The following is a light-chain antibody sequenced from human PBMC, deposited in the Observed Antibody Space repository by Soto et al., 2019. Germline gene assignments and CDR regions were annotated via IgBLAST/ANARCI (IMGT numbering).Light chain of an antibody. CDR3: CSYAGHTNVL. J-gene: IGLJ2*01. CDR1: SSDVGGYNY. V-gene: IGLV2-11*01. CDR2: DVS. Sequence: QSALTQPRSVSGSPGQSVTISCTGTSSDVGGYNYVSWYQQHPGKAPKLMIYDVSKRPSGVPDRFSGSKSGNTASLTVSGLQAEDEADYYCCSYAGHTNVLFGGGTKLTVL.